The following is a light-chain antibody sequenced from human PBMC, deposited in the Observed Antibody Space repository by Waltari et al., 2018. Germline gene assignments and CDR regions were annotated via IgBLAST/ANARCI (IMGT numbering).Light chain of an antibody. V-gene: IGKV1D-16*01. J-gene: IGKJ3*01. CDR1: QTIRNS. Sequence: DIQMTQSPSSLSVSVGDKVTITCQASQTIRNSLVWYQQKPGKAPKSLIYDASSLESGVPSRFSCSGSGTDFTLTISSLQPEDFASYFCQQYDSAPFTFGPGTKLD. CDR3: QQYDSAPFT. CDR2: DAS.